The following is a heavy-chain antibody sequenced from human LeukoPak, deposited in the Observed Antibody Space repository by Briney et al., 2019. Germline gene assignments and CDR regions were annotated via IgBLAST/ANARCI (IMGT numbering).Heavy chain of an antibody. CDR1: RFTFSSHW. CDR2: IKQDGSEK. D-gene: IGHD3-10*01. CDR3: AKMDLKWFGESFFDY. V-gene: IGHV3-7*01. Sequence: PGGSQRLSCAASRFTFSSHWMGWARQAPGKGLEWVGNIKQDGSEKYYVDSVKGRFTISRDNAKNSLYLRMNSLRAEDTGVYYCAKMDLKWFGESFFDYWDQGTLVTVSS. J-gene: IGHJ4*02.